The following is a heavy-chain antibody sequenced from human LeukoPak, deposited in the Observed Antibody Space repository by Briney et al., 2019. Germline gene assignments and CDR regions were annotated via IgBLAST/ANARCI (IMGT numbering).Heavy chain of an antibody. J-gene: IGHJ4*02. Sequence: PGGSLRLSCAASGFTFSSYWMHWVRQAPGKGLVWVSRINNDGSSTSYADSVKGRFTISRDNAKNTLYLQMNSLRAEDTAVYYCVRHCSRTSCYDYWGQGTLVTVSS. CDR3: VRHCSRTSCYDY. CDR2: INNDGSST. CDR1: GFTFSSYW. V-gene: IGHV3-74*01. D-gene: IGHD2-2*01.